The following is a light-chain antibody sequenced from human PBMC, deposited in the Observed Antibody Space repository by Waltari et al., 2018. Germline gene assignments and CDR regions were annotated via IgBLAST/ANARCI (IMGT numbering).Light chain of an antibody. V-gene: IGLV1-47*01. CDR3: VAWDASLSSPV. Sequence: QSVLTQTPSASGTPGPRVPISCAGSSSNIGRNLVYWYQQLPGTAPKLLIHRNTQRSSGVPDRFSGSKSGTSASLAISGLRSEDEADYYCVAWDASLSSPVFGGGTKLTVL. J-gene: IGLJ2*01. CDR1: SSNIGRNL. CDR2: RNT.